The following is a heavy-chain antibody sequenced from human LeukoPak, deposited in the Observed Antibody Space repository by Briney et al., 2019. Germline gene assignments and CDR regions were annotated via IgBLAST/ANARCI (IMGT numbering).Heavy chain of an antibody. CDR1: GFPFDVYW. CDR2: IKSDGSEE. CDR3: AKEKTVAGWYFDL. V-gene: IGHV3-7*01. D-gene: IGHD6-19*01. Sequence: GGSLRLSCVASGFPFDVYWMSWVRQGPGKGLEWVANIKSDGSEEYYADSVKGRLTVSRDNAKNSLFLQMNRLRVEDTAVYYCAKEKTVAGWYFDLWRRATLVAVSS. J-gene: IGHJ2*01.